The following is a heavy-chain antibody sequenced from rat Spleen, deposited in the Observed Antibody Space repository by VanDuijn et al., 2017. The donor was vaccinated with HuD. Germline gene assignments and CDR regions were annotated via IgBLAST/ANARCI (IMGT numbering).Heavy chain of an antibody. J-gene: IGHJ2*01. CDR1: GFTFSNYY. D-gene: IGHD4-3*01. Sequence: EVQLVESGGGLVQPGRSLKLSCAASGFTFSNYYMAWVRQAPTKGLEWVAYISTGGGSTYYRDSVKGRFTISRDNAKSTLYLQMSKLGSEDTAIYYCARKLSGYGDYWGQGVMVTVSS. CDR3: ARKLSGYGDY. CDR2: ISTGGGST. V-gene: IGHV5-25*01.